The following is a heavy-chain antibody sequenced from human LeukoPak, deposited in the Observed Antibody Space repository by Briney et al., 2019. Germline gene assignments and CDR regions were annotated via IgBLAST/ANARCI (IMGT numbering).Heavy chain of an antibody. J-gene: IGHJ4*02. Sequence: PGGSLRLSCAASGFTFSSHAMSWVRQAPGKGLEWVSAISGSGGTTYYADSVKGRFTISRDNSKNTLYLQLNSLRAEDTAVYYCAKVGDYYGSGKYSNFDYWGQGTLVTVSS. CDR1: GFTFSSHA. CDR3: AKVGDYYGSGKYSNFDY. D-gene: IGHD3-10*01. CDR2: ISGSGGTT. V-gene: IGHV3-23*01.